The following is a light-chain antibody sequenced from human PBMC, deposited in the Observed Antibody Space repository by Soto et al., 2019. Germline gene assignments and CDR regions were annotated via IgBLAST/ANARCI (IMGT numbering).Light chain of an antibody. CDR1: QSVSCY. V-gene: IGKV3-11*01. Sequence: EIVLTQSPATLSLSPWETATRSCRASQSVSCYLGRYQEKPGQAPRLLIYDASNRATGIPARFSGRGSGTDFPPPLRRLEAEDFAVYYCQQRSNWPRLTFGGGTKV. CDR3: QQRSNWPRLT. J-gene: IGKJ4*01. CDR2: DAS.